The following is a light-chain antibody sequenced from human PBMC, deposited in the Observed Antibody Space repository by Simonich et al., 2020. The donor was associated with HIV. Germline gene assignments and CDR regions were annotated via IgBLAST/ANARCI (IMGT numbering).Light chain of an antibody. CDR3: QQYYSTPYT. V-gene: IGKV4-1*01. CDR2: WTA. Sequence: DIVMTQSPDSLAVSLGERATINCKSSQSVLYSSNNKNYLAWYQQKPRQPPRLLIYWTATRESGFPDRVSGSGSGTDFTLTISSLQAEDVAVYYCQQYYSTPYTFGQGTKLEIK. J-gene: IGKJ2*01. CDR1: QSVLYSSNNKNY.